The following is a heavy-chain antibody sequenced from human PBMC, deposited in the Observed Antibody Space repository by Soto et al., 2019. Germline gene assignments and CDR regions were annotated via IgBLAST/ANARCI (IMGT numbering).Heavy chain of an antibody. J-gene: IGHJ5*02. CDR2: IYYSGST. CDR3: ALITGTGRFDP. Sequence: PSETLSLTCTVSGGSISSYYWSWIRQPPGKGLEWIGYIYYSGSTNYNPSLKSRVTISVDTSKNQFSLKLSSVTAADTAVYYCALITGTGRFDPWGQGTLVTVSS. V-gene: IGHV4-59*01. D-gene: IGHD1-20*01. CDR1: GGSISSYY.